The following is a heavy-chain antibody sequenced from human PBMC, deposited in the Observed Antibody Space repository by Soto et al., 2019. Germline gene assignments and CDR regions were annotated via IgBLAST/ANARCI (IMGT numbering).Heavy chain of an antibody. J-gene: IGHJ4*02. D-gene: IGHD6-13*01. V-gene: IGHV4-34*01. Sequence: SETLSLTCAVYGGSFSGYYWSWIRQPPGKGLEWIGEINHSGSTNYNPSLKSRVTISVDTSKNQFSLKLSSVTAADTAVYYCARLRGIAAAEDYWGQGTLVTVSS. CDR3: ARLRGIAAAEDY. CDR1: GGSFSGYY. CDR2: INHSGST.